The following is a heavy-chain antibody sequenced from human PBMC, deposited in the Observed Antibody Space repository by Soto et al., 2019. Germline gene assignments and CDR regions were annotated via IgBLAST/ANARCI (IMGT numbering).Heavy chain of an antibody. D-gene: IGHD3-10*01. J-gene: IGHJ4*02. V-gene: IGHV1-3*01. CDR1: GFTALSYA. CDR2: LNGSVDGT. CDR3: AREVKGVTSFDY. Sequence: QVRLIQSGPEMMQPGASVRVSCKASGFTALSYAFHWVRQAPGQGPEWLGWLNGSVDGTSYSQRFQGRVTISRDTSANTVYLEVNALTSEDTAVYYCAREVKGVTSFDYWGQGTLVTVSS.